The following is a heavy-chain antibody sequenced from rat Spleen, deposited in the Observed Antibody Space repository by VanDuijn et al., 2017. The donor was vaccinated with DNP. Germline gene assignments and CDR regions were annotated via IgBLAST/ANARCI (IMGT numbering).Heavy chain of an antibody. CDR2: ITSSGGST. V-gene: IGHV5-31*01. Sequence: EVQLVESGGDLVQPGRSLKLSCVASGFTFNNYWMTWIRQVPGKGLEWVASITSSGGSTYYPDSVKGRFTISRDNAKNTLYLQMTKLGSEDTAIYYCARTAYYALDAWGQGTSVTVSS. CDR3: ARTAYYALDA. J-gene: IGHJ4*01. CDR1: GFTFNNYW.